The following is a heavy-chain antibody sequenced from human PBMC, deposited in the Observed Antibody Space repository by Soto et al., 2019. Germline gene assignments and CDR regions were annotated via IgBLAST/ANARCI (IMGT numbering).Heavy chain of an antibody. J-gene: IGHJ4*02. Sequence: SGPTLVHPTQTLTLTCTFSGFSLTTSGMCVSWIRHPPVEALEWLALIDWDDDKYYTTSLRTRLAISQDTSKNQVVLTMTNMDTVHTATYYCARIQHGDITGEYYCDXWGQGTLVTVSX. D-gene: IGHD4-17*01. CDR1: GFSLTTSGMC. CDR3: ARIQHGDITGEYYCDX. CDR2: IDWDDDK. V-gene: IGHV2-70*13.